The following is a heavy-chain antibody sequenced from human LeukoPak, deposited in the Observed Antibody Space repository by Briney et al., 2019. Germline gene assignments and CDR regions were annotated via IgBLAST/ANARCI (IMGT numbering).Heavy chain of an antibody. D-gene: IGHD2-21*01. CDR3: MTESPGAYCGLHCFPLQAFDI. J-gene: IGHJ3*02. CDR1: GFTFSSYA. CDR2: ISSNGGST. V-gene: IGHV3-64D*09. Sequence: GGSLRLSCSASGFTFSSYAMHWVRQAPGKGLEYVSAISSNGGSTYYADSVKGRFTISRDNSKNTLYLQMSSLRAEDTAVYCLMTESPGAYCGLHCFPLQAFDIWGQGTMVTVSS.